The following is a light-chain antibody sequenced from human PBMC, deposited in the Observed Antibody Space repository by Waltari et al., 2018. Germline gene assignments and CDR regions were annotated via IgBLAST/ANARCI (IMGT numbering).Light chain of an antibody. CDR2: EDT. Sequence: SYELTQPPSVSVSPGQTARITCSGDDLPKKYAYWYQQKQGQAPVGVSYEDTKRPSGIPERVSGSSSVTMATVAISGDQVEDEADYYCYSTDSSGNHRVFGRGTKLTVL. V-gene: IGLV3-10*01. CDR1: DLPKKY. CDR3: YSTDSSGNHRV. J-gene: IGLJ3*02.